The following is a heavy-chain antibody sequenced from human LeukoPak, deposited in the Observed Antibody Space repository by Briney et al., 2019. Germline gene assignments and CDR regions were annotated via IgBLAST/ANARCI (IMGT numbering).Heavy chain of an antibody. J-gene: IGHJ4*02. D-gene: IGHD1-7*01. Sequence: GGSLRLSCAASGFTFSSYAMSWVRQPPGKGLEWVSAISSSGDSTYYADSVKGRFTISRDNSKNTLYLQMNNLRADDTATYYCAKDAMTLENRWNYRSKTDHEYWGQGTLVAVSS. V-gene: IGHV3-23*01. CDR2: ISSSGDST. CDR3: AKDAMTLENRWNYRSKTDHEY. CDR1: GFTFSSYA.